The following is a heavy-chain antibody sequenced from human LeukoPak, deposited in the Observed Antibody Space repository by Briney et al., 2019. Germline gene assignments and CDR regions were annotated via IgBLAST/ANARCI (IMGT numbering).Heavy chain of an antibody. Sequence: ASVKVSCKASGGTFSSYAISWVRQAPGQGLEWMGGIIPIFGTANYAQKFQGRVTITADESTSTAYMELSSLRSEDTAVYYCAREGGFVGATSPLDYWGQGALVTVSS. CDR2: IIPIFGTA. D-gene: IGHD1-26*01. V-gene: IGHV1-69*13. CDR3: AREGGFVGATSPLDY. J-gene: IGHJ4*02. CDR1: GGTFSSYA.